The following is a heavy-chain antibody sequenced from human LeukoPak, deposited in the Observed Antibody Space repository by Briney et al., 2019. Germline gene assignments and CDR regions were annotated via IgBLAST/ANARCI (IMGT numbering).Heavy chain of an antibody. CDR3: ARDRPGVATTDY. V-gene: IGHV3-7*01. D-gene: IGHD5-12*01. CDR2: IKQDGSEK. J-gene: IGHJ4*02. Sequence: GGSLRLSCAASGFTFSSYSMNWVRQAPGKGLEWVANIKQDGSEKYYVDSVKGRFTISRDNAKNSLYLQMNSLRAEDTAVYYCARDRPGVATTDYWGQGTLVTVSS. CDR1: GFTFSSYS.